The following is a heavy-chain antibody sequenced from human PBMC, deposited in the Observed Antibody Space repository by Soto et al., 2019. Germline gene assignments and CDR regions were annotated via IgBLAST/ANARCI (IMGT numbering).Heavy chain of an antibody. CDR3: ATDGSYAQHV. CDR1: GLTFSNTC. Sequence: GGSLRLSCAPPGLTFSNTCIHWFRQAPGKGLVWVSHINSDGTTTTYADSVKGRFTISTDNAKNTVHLQMNSLRAEDTAVYYCATDGSYAQHVWGQGTTPTDSS. CDR2: INSDGTTT. V-gene: IGHV3-74*01. J-gene: IGHJ6*02. D-gene: IGHD2-2*01.